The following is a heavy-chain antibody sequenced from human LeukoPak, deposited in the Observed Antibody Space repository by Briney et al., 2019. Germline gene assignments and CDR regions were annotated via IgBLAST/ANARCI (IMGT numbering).Heavy chain of an antibody. CDR1: GYTFTGYY. CDR2: INPNSGGT. Sequence: GASVKVSCKASGYTFTGYYMYWVRQAPGQGLEWMGWINPNSGGTNYAQKFQGWVTMTRGTSISTAYMELSRLRSDDTAVYYCARASYDILTGYWRAAFDPWGQGTLVTVSP. V-gene: IGHV1-2*04. CDR3: ARASYDILTGYWRAAFDP. D-gene: IGHD3-9*01. J-gene: IGHJ5*02.